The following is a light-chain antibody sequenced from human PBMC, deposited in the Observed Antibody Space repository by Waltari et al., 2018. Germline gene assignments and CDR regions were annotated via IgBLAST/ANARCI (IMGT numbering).Light chain of an antibody. Sequence: DIVMTQSPASRAVSLGERATINCTSSHSVLYSPNHKNYLDRYQPKPGQPPNLLIYWASTLESVVPDRFSGSWSGTNFTLTTSSLQAEDVAVYYCQQHSTAPVSFGQGTKLEI. CDR2: WAS. CDR1: HSVLYSPNHKNY. V-gene: IGKV4-1*01. CDR3: QQHSTAPVS. J-gene: IGKJ2*01.